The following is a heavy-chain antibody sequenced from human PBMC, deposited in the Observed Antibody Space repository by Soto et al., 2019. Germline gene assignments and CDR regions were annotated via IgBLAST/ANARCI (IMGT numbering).Heavy chain of an antibody. CDR1: GSTFISYF. Sequence: QVQLVQSGAEVKKPGASVKVSCKASGSTFISYFIHWVRQAPGQGLEWMGVINTSGSRTSYAQKFQGRVTMTRDTSTSTAYMELSSLTSDDTAVDYCARARQRLEYVFDYWGQGTLVTVSS. V-gene: IGHV1-46*01. CDR3: ARARQRLEYVFDY. J-gene: IGHJ4*02. CDR2: INTSGSRT. D-gene: IGHD6-6*01.